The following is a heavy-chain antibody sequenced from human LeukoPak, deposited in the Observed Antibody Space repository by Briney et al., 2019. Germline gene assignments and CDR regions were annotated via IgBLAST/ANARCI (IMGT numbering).Heavy chain of an antibody. V-gene: IGHV4-34*01. J-gene: IGHJ6*02. CDR2: INHSGST. CDR1: GGSFSGYY. Sequence: SETLSLTCAVYGGSFSGYYWSWIRQPPGKGLEWIGEINHSGSTNYNPSLKSRVTISVDTSKNQFSLKLSSVTAADTAVYYCARGFSGTNYGMGVWGQGTTVTVSS. D-gene: IGHD2-2*01. CDR3: ARGFSGTNYGMGV.